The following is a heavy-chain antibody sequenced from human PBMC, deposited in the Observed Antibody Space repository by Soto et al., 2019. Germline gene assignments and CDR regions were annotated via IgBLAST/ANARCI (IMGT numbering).Heavy chain of an antibody. J-gene: IGHJ5*02. V-gene: IGHV4-59*12. CDR3: ARIGRRVVPAAIRSYNWFDP. D-gene: IGHD2-2*02. CDR2: LYYGRSA. CDR1: GESISSYY. Sequence: SVTLSLTCAVAGESISSYYCMWIRQPPGKGLESIGYLYYGRSANYNPSLKSRVTLSVDTSTNQCSLTLSSMTAADTAVYYCARIGRRVVPAAIRSYNWFDPWGQGTLVTVSS.